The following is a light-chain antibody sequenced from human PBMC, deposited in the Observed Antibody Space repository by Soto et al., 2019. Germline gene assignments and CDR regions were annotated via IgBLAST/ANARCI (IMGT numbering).Light chain of an antibody. CDR3: QQYNNWPLT. V-gene: IGKV3-15*01. CDR1: QSISIN. Sequence: EIVMTQSPATLSVSPGERATLSCRASQSISINLAWYQQKPGQAPRLLIYGASTRATGFPARFSGSGSGTEFTLTISSLQSEDFAVYYCQQYNNWPLTFGQGTKVEIK. CDR2: GAS. J-gene: IGKJ1*01.